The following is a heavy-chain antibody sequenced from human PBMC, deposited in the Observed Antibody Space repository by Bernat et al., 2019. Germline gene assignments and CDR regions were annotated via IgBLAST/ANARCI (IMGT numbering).Heavy chain of an antibody. J-gene: IGHJ5*02. CDR2: IYYSGST. Sequence: QVQLQESGPGLVKPSETLSLTRTVSGGSISRYYWSWIRQPPGKGLEWIGDIYYSGSTNYNPSLKSRVTISVDTSKNQFSLKLSSVTAADTAVYYCARGNPQPQNSWFDPWGQGTLVTVSS. CDR3: ARGNPQPQNSWFDP. V-gene: IGHV4-59*01. CDR1: GGSISRYY. D-gene: IGHD2-2*01.